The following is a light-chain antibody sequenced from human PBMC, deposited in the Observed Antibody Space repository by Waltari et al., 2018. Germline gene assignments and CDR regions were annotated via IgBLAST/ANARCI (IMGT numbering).Light chain of an antibody. CDR1: QDITTS. CDR2: DAS. CDR3: QQFHSLPYT. J-gene: IGKJ2*01. V-gene: IGKV1-33*01. Sequence: DIQMTQSPSSLSASVGARVTFTCQATQDITTSLSWFQQKPGEAPRLLIYDASTLQPGVPSRCSGTGSATGFSLTITSLQLDDSATYYCQQFHSLPYTFARGTKLHIK.